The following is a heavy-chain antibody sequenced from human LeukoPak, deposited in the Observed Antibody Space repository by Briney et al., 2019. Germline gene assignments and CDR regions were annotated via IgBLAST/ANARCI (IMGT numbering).Heavy chain of an antibody. CDR2: ISNIGTTT. Sequence: KTGGSLRLSCTASAFTLGDWYMSWIREAPGKGLEWISYISNIGTTTYYAESVKGRFTISRDNAKNSLYLQMNSLRAEDTAVYYCACHFRYLGHDFWGQGTLVTVSS. CDR3: ACHFRYLGHDF. J-gene: IGHJ4*02. CDR1: AFTLGDWY. V-gene: IGHV3-11*01. D-gene: IGHD2/OR15-2a*01.